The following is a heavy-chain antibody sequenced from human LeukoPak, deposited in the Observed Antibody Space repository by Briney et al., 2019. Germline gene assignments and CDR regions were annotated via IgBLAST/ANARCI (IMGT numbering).Heavy chain of an antibody. CDR3: TEGLYGSGSSPDF. Sequence: GGSLRLSCAASGFTFRKYAMTWVRQAPGKGLEWVSGINDSGSSTYYADSVKGRLTISRDNAKNTVYLQMNSLRVEDTAVYYCTEGLYGSGSSPDFWGQGTLVTVSS. CDR2: INDSGSST. J-gene: IGHJ4*02. V-gene: IGHV3-23*01. D-gene: IGHD3-10*01. CDR1: GFTFRKYA.